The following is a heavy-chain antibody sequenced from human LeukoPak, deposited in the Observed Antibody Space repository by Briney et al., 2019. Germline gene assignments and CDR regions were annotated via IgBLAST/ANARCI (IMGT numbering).Heavy chain of an antibody. Sequence: GGSLRLSCAASGFTFSSYAMSWVRQAPGKGLEWVSAISGSGGSTYYADSVKGRFTTSRDNSKNTLYLQMNSLRAEDTAVYYCAKDPTMIVVVGYFDYWGQGTLVTVSS. CDR3: AKDPTMIVVVGYFDY. CDR1: GFTFSSYA. D-gene: IGHD3-22*01. V-gene: IGHV3-23*01. CDR2: ISGSGGST. J-gene: IGHJ4*02.